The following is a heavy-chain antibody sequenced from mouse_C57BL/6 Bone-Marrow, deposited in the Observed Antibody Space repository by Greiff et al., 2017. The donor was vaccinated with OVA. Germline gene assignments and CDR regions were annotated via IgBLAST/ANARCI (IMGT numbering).Heavy chain of an antibody. J-gene: IGHJ3*01. CDR1: GYAFSSSW. CDR2: IYPGDGDT. CDR3: ARRTGTYWFAY. D-gene: IGHD4-1*01. Sequence: QVQLQQSGPELVKPGASVKISCKASGYAFSSSWMNWVKQRPGKGLEWIGRIYPGDGDTNYNGKFKGKATLTADKSSSTAYMQLSSLTSEDSAVYFCARRTGTYWFAYWGQGTLVTVSA. V-gene: IGHV1-82*01.